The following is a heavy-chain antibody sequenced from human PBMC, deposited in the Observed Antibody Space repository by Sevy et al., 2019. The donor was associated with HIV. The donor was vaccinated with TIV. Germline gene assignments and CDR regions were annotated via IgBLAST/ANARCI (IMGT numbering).Heavy chain of an antibody. J-gene: IGHJ6*02. CDR2: IKQDGSEK. CDR1: GFTFSSYW. CDR3: ARKRRPLYSGSWPNGMDV. D-gene: IGHD6-13*01. V-gene: IGHV3-7*01. Sequence: GGSLRLSCAASGFTFSSYWMSWVRQAPGKGLEWVANIKQDGSEKYYVDSVKGRFTISRDNAKNSLYMQMNSLRAEDTAVYYCARKRRPLYSGSWPNGMDVWGQGTTVTVSS.